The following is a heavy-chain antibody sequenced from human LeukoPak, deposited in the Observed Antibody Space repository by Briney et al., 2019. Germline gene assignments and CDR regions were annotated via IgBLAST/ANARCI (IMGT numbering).Heavy chain of an antibody. CDR1: GFTVSSSH. J-gene: IGHJ4*02. D-gene: IGHD3-22*01. Sequence: GGSLRLSCVASGFTVSSSHMTWVRQAPGKGLEWVSVLYSGGSTYHADSVKGRFTISRDNSKNTLYLQMNSLRAEDTAVYYCARGGVTMIVPILWGQGTLVTVSS. V-gene: IGHV3-53*01. CDR2: LYSGGST. CDR3: ARGGVTMIVPIL.